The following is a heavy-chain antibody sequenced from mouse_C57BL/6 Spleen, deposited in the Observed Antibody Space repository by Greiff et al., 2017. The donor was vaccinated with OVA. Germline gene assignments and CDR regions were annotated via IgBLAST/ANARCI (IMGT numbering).Heavy chain of an antibody. D-gene: IGHD1-1*01. J-gene: IGHJ2*01. V-gene: IGHV1-26*01. Sequence: VQLQQSGPELVKPGASVKISCKASGYTFTDYYMNWVKQSHGKSLEWIGDINPNNGGTSYNQKFKGKATLTVDKSSSTAYMELRSLTSEDSAVYYCARTVVAMDYFDYWGQGTTLTVSS. CDR3: ARTVVAMDYFDY. CDR2: INPNNGGT. CDR1: GYTFTDYY.